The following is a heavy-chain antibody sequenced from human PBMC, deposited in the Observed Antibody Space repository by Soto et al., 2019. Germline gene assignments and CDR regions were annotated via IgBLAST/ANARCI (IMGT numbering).Heavy chain of an antibody. J-gene: IGHJ5*01. CDR3: ARGGAGFFWSSRRYNRYDP. Sequence: SETLSLTCTVSGGSINSGGYYWGWTRQHPWKVLEWIDYLYSSGSNYYNPSLKSGVTISLDTSKNQFLLKLTSVTAADTAVYYCARGGAGFFWSSRRYNRYDPTGQGTQITDSS. D-gene: IGHD3-3*01. CDR2: LYSSGSN. CDR1: GGSINSGGYY. V-gene: IGHV4-31*03.